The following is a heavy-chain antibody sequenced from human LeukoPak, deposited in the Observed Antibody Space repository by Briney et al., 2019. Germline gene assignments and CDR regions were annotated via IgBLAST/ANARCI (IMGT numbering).Heavy chain of an antibody. J-gene: IGHJ4*02. Sequence: PSETLSLTCTVSGGFISSYYWSWIRQPPGKGLEWIGYIYYSGSTSYNPSLKSRVTMSVDTSKNQFSLKLSSVTAADTAVYYCARTLWFGELFFDYWGQGTLVTVSS. CDR3: ARTLWFGELFFDY. CDR2: IYYSGST. V-gene: IGHV4-59*12. D-gene: IGHD3-10*01. CDR1: GGFISSYY.